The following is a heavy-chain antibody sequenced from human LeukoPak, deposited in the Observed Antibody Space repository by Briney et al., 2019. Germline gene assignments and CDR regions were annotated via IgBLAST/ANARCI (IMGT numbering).Heavy chain of an antibody. CDR2: ISSTNAI. CDR3: ARDGGLNTNFDY. J-gene: IGHJ4*02. CDR1: GFAFGIYA. D-gene: IGHD2-15*01. Sequence: GGSLRLSCSASGFAFGIYALNWFRHTPGKGLEWLSYISSTNAIYYADTVRGRFTTSRDNANNFLYLQMNSLRAEDTAVYYCARDGGLNTNFDYWGQGTLVTVSS. V-gene: IGHV3-69-1*02.